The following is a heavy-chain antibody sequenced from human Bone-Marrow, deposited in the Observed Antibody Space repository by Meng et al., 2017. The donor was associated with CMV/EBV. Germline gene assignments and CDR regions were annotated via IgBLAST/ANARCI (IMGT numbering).Heavy chain of an antibody. Sequence: ASVKVSCKVSGYTLTELSMHWVRQAPGKGLEWMGGFDPEDGETIYAQKFQGRVTMTEDTSTDTAYMELSSLRSEDTAVYYCARVPEGDFWSGYGWFDPWGQGTLVTVSS. CDR3: ARVPEGDFWSGYGWFDP. J-gene: IGHJ5*02. CDR2: FDPEDGET. D-gene: IGHD3-3*01. CDR1: GYTLTELS. V-gene: IGHV1-24*01.